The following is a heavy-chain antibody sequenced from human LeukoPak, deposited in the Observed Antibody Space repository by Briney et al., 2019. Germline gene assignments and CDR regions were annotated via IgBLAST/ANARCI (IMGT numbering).Heavy chain of an antibody. D-gene: IGHD6-19*01. CDR3: ASRGSGWYQDY. CDR1: GGSISSSNW. V-gene: IGHV4-4*02. Sequence: SETLSLTCAVSGGSISSSNWWNWVRQPPGKGLEWIGEIHHSGSTHYNPSFKSRVTISEDKSMNQFSLKLSSVTAADTAVYYCASRGSGWYQDYWGQGTLVTVSS. CDR2: IHHSGST. J-gene: IGHJ4*02.